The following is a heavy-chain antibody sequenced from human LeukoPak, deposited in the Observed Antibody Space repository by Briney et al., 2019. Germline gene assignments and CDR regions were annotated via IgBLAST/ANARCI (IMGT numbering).Heavy chain of an antibody. CDR2: ISAYNGNT. CDR1: GYTFTGYY. Sequence: ASVKVSCKASGYTFTGYYMHWVRQAPGQGLEWMGWISAYNGNTNYAQKLQGRVTMTTDTSTSTAYMELRSLRSDDTAVYYCARWGYYYDSSGYYYFDYWGQGTLVTISS. CDR3: ARWGYYYDSSGYYYFDY. V-gene: IGHV1-18*04. J-gene: IGHJ4*02. D-gene: IGHD3-22*01.